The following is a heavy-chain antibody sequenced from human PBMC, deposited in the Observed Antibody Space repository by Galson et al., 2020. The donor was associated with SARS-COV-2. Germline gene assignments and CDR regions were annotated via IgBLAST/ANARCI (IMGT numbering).Heavy chain of an antibody. D-gene: IGHD2-2*02. CDR1: GFTFSSYW. CDR2: IKQDGSEK. CDR3: ARDFYCSSTSCYTMGMDV. J-gene: IGHJ6*04. Sequence: GGSLRLSCAASGFTFSSYWMSWVRQAPGKGLEWVANIKQDGSEKYYVDSVKGRFTISRDNAKNSLYLQMNSLRAEDTAVYYCARDFYCSSTSCYTMGMDVWGKGTTVTVSS. V-gene: IGHV3-7*01.